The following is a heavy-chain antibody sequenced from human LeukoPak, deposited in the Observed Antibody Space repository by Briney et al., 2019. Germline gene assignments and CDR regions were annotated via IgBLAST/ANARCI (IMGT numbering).Heavy chain of an antibody. Sequence: PGGSLRLSCAASGFTFRLYVMTWVRQAPGKGLEWGSAITGSGGSIYYADSVRGRFTISRDNSKNTLFLQMNSLRAEDTAVYYCAHPSTPDYGGLDYWGQGTLVTVSS. D-gene: IGHD4-17*01. J-gene: IGHJ4*02. V-gene: IGHV3-23*01. CDR3: AHPSTPDYGGLDY. CDR1: GFTFRLYV. CDR2: ITGSGGSI.